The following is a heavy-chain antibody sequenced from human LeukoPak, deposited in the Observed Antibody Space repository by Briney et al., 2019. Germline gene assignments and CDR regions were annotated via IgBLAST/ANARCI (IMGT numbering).Heavy chain of an antibody. CDR2: IREDGSEK. CDR1: GFTFSNYW. D-gene: IGHD3-10*01. J-gene: IGHJ4*02. CDR3: ARDLAGHYYGSGSSFDY. Sequence: PGGPLRLSCAASGFTFSNYWMSWVRQAPGKGLEWVANIREDGSEKYYVDSVKGQFTISRDNAKNSLFLQMDSLRAEDTAVYYCARDLAGHYYGSGSSFDYWGQGTLVTVS. V-gene: IGHV3-7*01.